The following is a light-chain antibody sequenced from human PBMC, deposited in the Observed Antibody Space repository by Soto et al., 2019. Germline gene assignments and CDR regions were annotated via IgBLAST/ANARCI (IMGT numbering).Light chain of an antibody. J-gene: IGKJ1*01. CDR3: QQYNGYSTWT. CDR1: QSISRW. V-gene: IGKV1-5*01. Sequence: DIQVTQSPSTLAASVGDRVTITCRASQSISRWLAWYQQKPGKAPKVLIFDASILESGVPSRFSGSGSGTEFTLTISSLQPDDFATYYCQQYNGYSTWTFGQGTKVEIK. CDR2: DAS.